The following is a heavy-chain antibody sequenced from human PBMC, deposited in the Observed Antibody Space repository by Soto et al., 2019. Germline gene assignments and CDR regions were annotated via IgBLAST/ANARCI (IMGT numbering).Heavy chain of an antibody. J-gene: IGHJ5*02. CDR3: SGWQVATAPFDP. D-gene: IGHD5-12*01. CDR1: GYSFTGYY. Sequence: QVQLVQSGAEVKKPGASVKVSCKASGYSFTGYYMHWVRQAPGQGLEWMGCINPNIGDTNYGQQFLDRWIMIRDTSTRTAYMVQRRMPSDDTAVYYCSGWQVATAPFDPWGQGTLVTVSS. CDR2: INPNIGDT. V-gene: IGHV1-2*02.